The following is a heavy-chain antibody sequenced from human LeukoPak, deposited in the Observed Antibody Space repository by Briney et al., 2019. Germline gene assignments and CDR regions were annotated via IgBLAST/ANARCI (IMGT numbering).Heavy chain of an antibody. V-gene: IGHV4-39*07. D-gene: IGHD6-13*01. CDR1: GGSISSSSYY. CDR3: ARGQAAAGTGDYYYGMDV. Sequence: SETLSLTCTVSGGSISSSSYYWGWIRQPPGKGLAWIGSINYSGSTYYNPSLKSRVTISVDTSKNQFSLKLSSVTAADTAVYYCARGQAAAGTGDYYYGMDVWGQGTTVTVSS. J-gene: IGHJ6*02. CDR2: INYSGST.